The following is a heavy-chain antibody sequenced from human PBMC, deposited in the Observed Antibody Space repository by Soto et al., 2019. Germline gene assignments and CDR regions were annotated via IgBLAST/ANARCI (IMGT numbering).Heavy chain of an antibody. Sequence: TSETLSLTCSVSGGSISRSGDYYWSWVRQPPGKGLEWIGYIYYSGGTYYNPSLKSRVTISVGTSKNQFSLSLNSVTAADTAVYYCARGNLRRHYFDDWGQGTLVTVSS. CDR2: IYYSGGT. CDR3: ARGNLRRHYFDD. D-gene: IGHD3-9*01. V-gene: IGHV4-30-4*01. CDR1: GGSISRSGDYY. J-gene: IGHJ4*02.